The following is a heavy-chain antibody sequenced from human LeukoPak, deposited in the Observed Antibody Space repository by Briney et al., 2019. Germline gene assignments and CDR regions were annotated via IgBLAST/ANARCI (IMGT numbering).Heavy chain of an antibody. V-gene: IGHV3-7*03. Sequence: PGGSLRLSCAASGFTFSSYWMSWVRQAPGKGLGWVANIKQDGSEKYYVDSVKGRFTISRDNAKNSLYLQMNSLRAEDTAVYYCARVAWDSSWYGLDYWGQGTLVTVSS. CDR2: IKQDGSEK. CDR3: ARVAWDSSWYGLDY. J-gene: IGHJ4*02. CDR1: GFTFSSYW. D-gene: IGHD6-13*01.